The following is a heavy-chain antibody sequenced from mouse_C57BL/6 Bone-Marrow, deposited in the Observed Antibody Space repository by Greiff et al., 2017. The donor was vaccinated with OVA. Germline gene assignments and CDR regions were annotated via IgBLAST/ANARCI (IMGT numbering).Heavy chain of an antibody. V-gene: IGHV5-2*01. D-gene: IGHD2-5*01. J-gene: IGHJ2*01. Sequence: DVKLVESGGGLVQPGESLKLSCESNAYEFPSHDMSWVRKTPEKRLELVAAINSDGGSTYYPDTMERRFIISRDNTKKTLYLQMSSLRSEDTALYYCARQDIVTTRSYFDYWGQGTTLTVSS. CDR1: AYEFPSHD. CDR2: INSDGGST. CDR3: ARQDIVTTRSYFDY.